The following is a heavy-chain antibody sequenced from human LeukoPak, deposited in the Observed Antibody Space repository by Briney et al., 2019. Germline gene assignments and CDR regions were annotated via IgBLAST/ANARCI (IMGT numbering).Heavy chain of an antibody. Sequence: PGGSLRLSCAASGFTFSNYAMHWVRQAPGKGLEWVGVIWYDGSNNIYAESVKGRFTISRDNSKNTLYLQMNSLRDEDTAVYYCARDRSWGSQCYFDYWGQGTLVTVSS. D-gene: IGHD7-27*01. CDR1: GFTFSNYA. J-gene: IGHJ4*02. CDR3: ARDRSWGSQCYFDY. CDR2: IWYDGSNN. V-gene: IGHV3-33*08.